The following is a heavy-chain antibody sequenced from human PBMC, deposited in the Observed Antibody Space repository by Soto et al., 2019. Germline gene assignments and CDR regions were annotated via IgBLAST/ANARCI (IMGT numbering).Heavy chain of an antibody. CDR2: ISGSGGST. CDR3: AKDGAAAGYTATKTNWFDP. V-gene: IGHV3-23*01. D-gene: IGHD6-13*01. J-gene: IGHJ5*02. Sequence: PGGSLRLSCAASGFTFSSYAMSWVRQAPGKGLEWVSAISGSGGSTYYADSVKGRFTISRDNSKNTLYLQMNSLRAEDTAVYYCAKDGAAAGYTATKTNWFDPWGQGTLVTVSS. CDR1: GFTFSSYA.